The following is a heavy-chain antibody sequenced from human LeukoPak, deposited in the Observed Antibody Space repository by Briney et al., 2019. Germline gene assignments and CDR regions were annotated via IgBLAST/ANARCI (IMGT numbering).Heavy chain of an antibody. CDR2: ISDSGGSA. CDR1: GFSLSRYA. V-gene: IGHV3-23*01. Sequence: GGSLRLSCAVSGFSLSRYAMSWVRKAPGKGLEWVSAISDSGGSAYYADSVKGRFTISRDNSRNTLYLQMNTLRAEDTAVYYCAKCRGSSWSDYFDYWGQGTLVTVSS. D-gene: IGHD6-13*01. J-gene: IGHJ4*02. CDR3: AKCRGSSWSDYFDY.